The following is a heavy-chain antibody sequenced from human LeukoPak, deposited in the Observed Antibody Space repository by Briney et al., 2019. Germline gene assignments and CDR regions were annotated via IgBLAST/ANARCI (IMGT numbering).Heavy chain of an antibody. D-gene: IGHD4-23*01. CDR1: GFTVSSNY. J-gene: IGHJ5*02. Sequence: GGSLRLSCAASGFTVSSNYMSWVRQAPGKGLEWVSVIYSGGSTYYADSVKGRITISRDNSKNTLYLQMNSLRAEDTAVYYCARAYGGNDNWFDPWGQGTLVTVSS. CDR2: IYSGGST. CDR3: ARAYGGNDNWFDP. V-gene: IGHV3-53*01.